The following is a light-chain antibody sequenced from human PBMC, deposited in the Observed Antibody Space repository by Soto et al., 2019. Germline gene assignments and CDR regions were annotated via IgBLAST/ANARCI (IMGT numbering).Light chain of an antibody. V-gene: IGLV1-51*01. J-gene: IGLJ1*01. CDR3: GTWDSSLSAYV. CDR1: SSNIGNNY. Sequence: QSVLTHPPSVSAAPGQKVTISYTGSSSNIGNNYVSWYQQLPGTAPKLLIYDNNKRPSGIPDRFSGSKSGTSATLGITGLQTGDEADYYCGTWDSSLSAYVFGTGTKVTVL. CDR2: DNN.